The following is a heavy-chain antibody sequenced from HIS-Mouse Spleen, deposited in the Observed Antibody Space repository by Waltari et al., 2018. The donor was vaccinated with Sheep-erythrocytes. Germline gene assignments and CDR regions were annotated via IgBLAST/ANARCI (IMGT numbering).Heavy chain of an antibody. Sequence: QLQLQESGPGLVKPSETLSLTCTVSGGSISSSSYYWGWIRQPPGTGLAWIGSIHYSGNTSYTQSLKSRVPISVDTSKNQFSLKLSSVTAADTTVYYCARESGAGSYYNVRDAFDIWGQGTMVTVSS. CDR3: ARESGAGSYYNVRDAFDI. V-gene: IGHV4-39*07. D-gene: IGHD1-26*01. CDR2: IHYSGNT. J-gene: IGHJ3*02. CDR1: GGSISSSSYY.